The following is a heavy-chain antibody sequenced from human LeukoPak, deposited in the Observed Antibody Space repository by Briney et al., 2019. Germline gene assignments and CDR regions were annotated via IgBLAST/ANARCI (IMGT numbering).Heavy chain of an antibody. CDR2: INDIGAGT. Sequence: PGGSLRLSCAASGFTFSNSAMSWVRQAPGKGLEWVSAINDIGAGTYYADSVKGRFTVSRDNSKNTLYLQMNGLRADDTAVYYCAKDPNGDFIGAFDFWGQGTMVTVSS. J-gene: IGHJ3*01. CDR3: AKDPNGDFIGAFDF. CDR1: GFTFSNSA. D-gene: IGHD4-17*01. V-gene: IGHV3-23*01.